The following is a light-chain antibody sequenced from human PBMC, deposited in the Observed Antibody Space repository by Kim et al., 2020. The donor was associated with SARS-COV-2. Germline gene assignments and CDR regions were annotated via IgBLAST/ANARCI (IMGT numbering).Light chain of an antibody. CDR1: QSTSSY. J-gene: IGKJ2*01. CDR2: DAS. Sequence: LSPGERDTRTGKASQSTSSYLDWYQQKPGQAPRLLIYDASNRDTGIPARFSGSESGTDFTRTISSLEPEDFAVYYCQQRSNWPPYTCGQGTKLEI. CDR3: QQRSNWPPYT. V-gene: IGKV3-11*01.